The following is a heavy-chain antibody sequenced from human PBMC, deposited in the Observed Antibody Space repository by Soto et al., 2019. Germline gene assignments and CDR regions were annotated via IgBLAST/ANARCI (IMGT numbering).Heavy chain of an antibody. D-gene: IGHD2-15*01. V-gene: IGHV3-30*18. CDR2: ISYEGSHT. CDR1: GFIFSSYG. J-gene: IGHJ4*01. CDR3: AKDVHCAGGSCSCSAGFAY. Sequence: QVQLVESGGGVVQPGRSLRLSCAASGFIFSSYGMHWVRQAPGKGLEWVAVISYEGSHTYYADSVKGRFTITRDKSKNTLSPPMNSLSPADTAGYYCAKDVHCAGGSCSCSAGFAYWGHGTLLTVSS.